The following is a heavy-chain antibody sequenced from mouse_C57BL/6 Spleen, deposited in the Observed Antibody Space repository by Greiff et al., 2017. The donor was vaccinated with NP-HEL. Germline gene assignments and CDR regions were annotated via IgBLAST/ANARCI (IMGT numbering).Heavy chain of an antibody. CDR1: GFTLSSYA. V-gene: IGHV5-9-1*02. Sequence: EVQGVESGEGLVKPGGSLKLSCAASGFTLSSYAMSWVRQTPEKRLEWVAYISSGGDYIYYADTVKGRFTISRDNARNTLYLQMSSLKSEDTAMYYCTREGGSGYYYAMDYWGQGTSVTVSS. J-gene: IGHJ4*01. CDR2: ISSGGDYI. CDR3: TREGGSGYYYAMDY. D-gene: IGHD1-1*01.